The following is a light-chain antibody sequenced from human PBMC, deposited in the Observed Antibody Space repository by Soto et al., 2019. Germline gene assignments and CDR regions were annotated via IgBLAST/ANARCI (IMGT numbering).Light chain of an antibody. V-gene: IGLV2-23*01. J-gene: IGLJ3*02. Sequence: QSALTQPASVSGSPGQSITISCTGTSTDVGNYDLVSWYQKHPGKAPKVMIYEASKRPSGVSHRFSGSKSGNTAFLTISGLQAEDEADYHCSSYSTSDTLVFGGGTKVTVL. CDR3: SSYSTSDTLV. CDR1: STDVGNYDL. CDR2: EAS.